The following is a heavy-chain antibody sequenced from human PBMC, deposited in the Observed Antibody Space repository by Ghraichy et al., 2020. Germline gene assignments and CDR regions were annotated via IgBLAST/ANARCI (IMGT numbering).Heavy chain of an antibody. D-gene: IGHD3-10*01. CDR2: ISSSRSYI. CDR3: ARDTYPDSGSPGGYYYYMDV. J-gene: IGHJ6*03. V-gene: IGHV3-21*01. CDR1: GFTLSTYS. Sequence: GGSLRLSCAASGFTLSTYSMNWVLQAPGKEQKRVSSISSSRSYIFYADSVKGRFTISRDNAKDSLYLQMDSLRAEDTAVYYCARDTYPDSGSPGGYYYYMDVWGKGTTVTVSS.